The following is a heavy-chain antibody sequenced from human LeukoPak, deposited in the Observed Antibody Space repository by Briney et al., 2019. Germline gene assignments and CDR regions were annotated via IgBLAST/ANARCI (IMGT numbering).Heavy chain of an antibody. CDR2: IYYSGST. CDR3: ARDLYYDSSNWFDP. V-gene: IGHV4-31*02. J-gene: IGHJ5*02. Sequence: LRLSCAASGFTFSDYYMSWIRQHPGKGLEWIGYIYYSGSTYYNPSLKSRVTISVDTSKNQFSLKLSSVTAADTAVYYCARDLYYDSSNWFDPWGQGTLVTVSS. CDR1: GFTFSDYY. D-gene: IGHD3-22*01.